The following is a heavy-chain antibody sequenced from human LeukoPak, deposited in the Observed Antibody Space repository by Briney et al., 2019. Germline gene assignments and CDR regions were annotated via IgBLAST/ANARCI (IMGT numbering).Heavy chain of an antibody. Sequence: GSSVKVSCKASGGTFSSYAISWVRQAPGQGLEWMGGIIPIFGTANYAQKFQGRVTITTDESTSTAYMELSSLRSEDTAVYYCATVMVRGAYYPDAFDIWGQGTMVTVSS. CDR3: ATVMVRGAYYPDAFDI. CDR2: IIPIFGTA. V-gene: IGHV1-69*05. J-gene: IGHJ3*02. CDR1: GGTFSSYA. D-gene: IGHD3-10*01.